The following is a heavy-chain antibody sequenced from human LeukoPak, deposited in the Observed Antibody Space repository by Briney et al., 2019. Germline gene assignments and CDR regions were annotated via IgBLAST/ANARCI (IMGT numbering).Heavy chain of an antibody. D-gene: IGHD1-26*01. V-gene: IGHV3-11*01. Sequence: KTGGSLRLSCAASGFTFSDYYMSWIRQAPGKGLEWVSCISSSGSTIYYADSVKGRFTISRDNARNSLYLQMNSLRAEDTAVYYCARVGVDGFYDAFDIWGQGTMVTVSS. CDR1: GFTFSDYY. J-gene: IGHJ3*02. CDR2: ISSSGSTI. CDR3: ARVGVDGFYDAFDI.